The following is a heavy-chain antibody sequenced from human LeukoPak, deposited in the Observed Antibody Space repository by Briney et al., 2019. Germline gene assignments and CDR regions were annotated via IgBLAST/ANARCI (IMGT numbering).Heavy chain of an antibody. CDR1: GFTFSSYG. D-gene: IGHD5-18*01. J-gene: IGHJ4*02. CDR2: IWYDGSNK. CDR3: ARDRGYSYGDLVDY. Sequence: PGRSLRLSCAASGFTFSSYGMHWVRQAPGKGLEWVAVIWYDGSNKYYADSVKGRFTISRDNPKNMLYLQMNSLRAEDTAVYYCARDRGYSYGDLVDYWGQGTLVTVSS. V-gene: IGHV3-33*01.